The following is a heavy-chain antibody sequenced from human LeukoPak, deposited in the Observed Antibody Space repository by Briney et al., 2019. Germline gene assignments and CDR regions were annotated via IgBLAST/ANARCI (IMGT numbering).Heavy chain of an antibody. J-gene: IGHJ4*02. D-gene: IGHD3-16*02. V-gene: IGHV4-61*02. CDR1: GGSISSGSYY. Sequence: RASQTLSLTCTVSGGSISSGSYYWSWIRQPARKGLEWIGRIYTSGSTNYNPSLKSRVTISVDTSKNQFSLKLSSVTAADTAVYYCARDGGHDYVWGSYRRYYYFDYWGQGTLVTVSS. CDR2: IYTSGST. CDR3: ARDGGHDYVWGSYRRYYYFDY.